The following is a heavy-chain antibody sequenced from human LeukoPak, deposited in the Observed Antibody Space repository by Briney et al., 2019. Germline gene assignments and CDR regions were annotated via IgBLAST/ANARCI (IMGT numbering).Heavy chain of an antibody. CDR2: MNPNSGNT. V-gene: IGHV1-8*01. Sequence: ASVKVSCKASGYTFTSYDINWVRQATGQGLEWMGWMNPNSGNTGYAQKFQGRVTTTRNTSISTAYMELNSLRSEDTAVYYCARGRYGDIVVVSAAILRDNWFDPWGQGTLVTVSS. D-gene: IGHD2-2*01. CDR1: GYTFTSYD. J-gene: IGHJ5*02. CDR3: ARGRYGDIVVVSAAILRDNWFDP.